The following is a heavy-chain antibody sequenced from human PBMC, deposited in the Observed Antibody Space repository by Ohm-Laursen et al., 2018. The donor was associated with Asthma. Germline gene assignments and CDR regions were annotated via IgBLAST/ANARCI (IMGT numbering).Heavy chain of an antibody. CDR2: ITGSGSYT. CDR3: AKGSLTNGNYYYNYGMDV. V-gene: IGHV3-23*01. J-gene: IGHJ6*02. Sequence: SLRLSCTASGFTFSSYAMSWVRQAPGKGLEWVSAITGSGSYTYYADSVKGRFTLPRDNSKNTLYLQISSLRAEDTAVYYCAKGSLTNGNYYYNYGMDVWGQGTTVTVSS. CDR1: GFTFSSYA. D-gene: IGHD1-26*01.